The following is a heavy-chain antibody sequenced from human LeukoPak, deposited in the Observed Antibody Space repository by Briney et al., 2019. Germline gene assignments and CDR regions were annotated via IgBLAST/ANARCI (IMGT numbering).Heavy chain of an antibody. CDR1: GFTFSSYW. Sequence: GGSLRLSCAASGFTFSSYWMHWVRQVPGKGLVWVSRINGDGSSTNYADAVKGRFTISRDNTKNTLYLQMNSLGAEDTAVYYCARGYSSGSRWGYWGQGTLVTVSS. J-gene: IGHJ4*02. D-gene: IGHD6-19*01. CDR3: ARGYSSGSRWGY. V-gene: IGHV3-74*01. CDR2: INGDGSST.